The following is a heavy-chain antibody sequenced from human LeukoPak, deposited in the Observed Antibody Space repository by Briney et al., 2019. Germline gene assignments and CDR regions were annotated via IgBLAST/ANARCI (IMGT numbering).Heavy chain of an antibody. CDR1: GFTFSGYG. J-gene: IGHJ4*02. CDR3: AKDLAWGFYY. D-gene: IGHD7-27*01. CDR2: IRYDGSNH. V-gene: IGHV3-30*02. Sequence: PWGSLRLSCAASGFTFSGYGMHWVRQAPGKGLEWVTFIRYDGSNHNYADSVKGRFTISRDNFKNTLYLQMNSLRPEDTALYYCAKDLAWGFYYWGQGTLVTVSS.